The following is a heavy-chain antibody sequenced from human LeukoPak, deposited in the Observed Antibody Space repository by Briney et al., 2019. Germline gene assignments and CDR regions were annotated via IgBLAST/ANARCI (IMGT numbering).Heavy chain of an antibody. CDR3: AAIYCSSTSFYFSAFDI. CDR2: IYYSGST. D-gene: IGHD2-2*01. J-gene: IGHJ3*02. Sequence: PSETLSLTCTVSGGSISSYYWSWIRQPPGKGLEWIGYIYYSGSTNYNPSLKSRVTISVDTSKNQFSLKLSSVTAADTAVYYCAAIYCSSTSFYFSAFDIWGQGTMVTVSS. V-gene: IGHV4-59*08. CDR1: GGSISSYY.